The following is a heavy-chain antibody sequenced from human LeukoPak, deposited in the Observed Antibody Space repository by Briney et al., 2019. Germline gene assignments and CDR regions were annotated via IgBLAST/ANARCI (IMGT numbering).Heavy chain of an antibody. CDR2: IYATAST. Sequence: SETLSLTCTVSGDSISSGSYYWSWIRQPAGRGLEWIGRIYATASTNYNPSLKGRATISVDTSKNQFSLKLSSVTAADTAVYYCAREPGQLDYWGQGTLVTVSS. V-gene: IGHV4-61*02. D-gene: IGHD1-1*01. J-gene: IGHJ4*02. CDR3: AREPGQLDY. CDR1: GDSISSGSYY.